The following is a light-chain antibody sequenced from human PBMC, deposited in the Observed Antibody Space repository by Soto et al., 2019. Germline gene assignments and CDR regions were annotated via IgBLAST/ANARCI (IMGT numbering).Light chain of an antibody. Sequence: QLVLTQSPSASASLGASVKLTCTLSSGHSTYAIAWHQQQPEKGPRYLMKLNSDGSHSKGDGIPDRFSGSSSGAERYLTISSLQSEDEADYYCQTWGTGIGRVFGGGTQLTVL. CDR3: QTWGTGIGRV. V-gene: IGLV4-69*01. CDR2: LNSDGSH. CDR1: SGHSTYA. J-gene: IGLJ3*02.